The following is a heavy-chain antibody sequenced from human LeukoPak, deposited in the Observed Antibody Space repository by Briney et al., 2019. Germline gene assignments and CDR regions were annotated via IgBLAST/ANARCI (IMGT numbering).Heavy chain of an antibody. V-gene: IGHV4-31*03. D-gene: IGHD3-10*01. J-gene: IGHJ5*02. CDR1: GGSISSGGYY. CDR3: ANYGSGSYRFDP. Sequence: SETLSLTCTVSGGSISSGGYYWSWIRQHPGKGLEWIGYIHHSGSTYYNPSLKSRLIISLDTSKNQFSLKLNSVTAADTAVHYCANYGSGSYRFDPWGQGTLVTVSS. CDR2: IHHSGST.